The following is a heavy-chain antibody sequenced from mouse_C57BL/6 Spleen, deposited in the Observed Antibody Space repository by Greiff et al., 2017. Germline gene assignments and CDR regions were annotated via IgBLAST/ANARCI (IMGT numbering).Heavy chain of an antibody. J-gene: IGHJ3*01. D-gene: IGHD1-1*01. Sequence: QVQLQQPGAELVRPGSSVKLSCKASGYTFTSYWMHWVKQRPIQGLEWIGNIDPSDSETHYNQKFKDKATLTVDKSSSTAYMQLSSLTSEDSAFYYCARDYYGSRAWFAYWGQGTLVTVSA. CDR3: ARDYYGSRAWFAY. V-gene: IGHV1-52*01. CDR2: IDPSDSET. CDR1: GYTFTSYW.